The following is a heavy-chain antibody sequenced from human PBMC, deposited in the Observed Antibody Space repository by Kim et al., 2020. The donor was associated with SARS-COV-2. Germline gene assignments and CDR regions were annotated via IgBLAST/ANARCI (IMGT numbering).Heavy chain of an antibody. J-gene: IGHJ4*02. CDR1: GFTFNTSE. D-gene: IGHD2-15*01. CDR2: TSADGLAK. V-gene: IGHV3-23*01. CDR3: VNARQGGCGGVDS. Sequence: GGSLRISCAASGFTFNTSEMTGVRAAVGRGLVWVVVTSADGLAKYYADSVKGRFTIYRDNSKKKLLLQMTSMRAEDTAVYYCVNARQGGCGGVDSWGQGTLVPVSS.